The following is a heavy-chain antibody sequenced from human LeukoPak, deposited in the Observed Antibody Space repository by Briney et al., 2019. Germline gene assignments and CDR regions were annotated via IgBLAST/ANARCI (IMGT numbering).Heavy chain of an antibody. J-gene: IGHJ6*02. CDR1: GFTFSSYW. CDR3: ARYDFWSGYPNPYYYYGMYV. Sequence: PGGSLRLSCAASGFTFSSYWMSWVRQAPGKGLEWVANIKQDGSEKYYVDSVKGRFTISRDNAKNSLYLQMNSLRAEDTAVYYCARYDFWSGYPNPYYYYGMYVWGQGTTVTVSS. D-gene: IGHD3-3*01. V-gene: IGHV3-7*01. CDR2: IKQDGSEK.